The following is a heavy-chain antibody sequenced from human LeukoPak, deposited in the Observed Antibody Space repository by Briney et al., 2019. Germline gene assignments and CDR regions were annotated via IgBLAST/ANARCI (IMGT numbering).Heavy chain of an antibody. J-gene: IGHJ3*02. D-gene: IGHD4-17*01. CDR2: INWNGGST. CDR1: GFTFSSYG. V-gene: IGHV3-20*04. CDR3: ARSLHYYDYGDWGHAFDI. Sequence: PGGSLRLSCAASGFTFSSYGMSWVRQAPGKGLEWVSGINWNGGSTGYADSVKGRFTIPRDNAKNSLYLQMNSLRAEDTALYYCARSLHYYDYGDWGHAFDIWGQGTMVTVSS.